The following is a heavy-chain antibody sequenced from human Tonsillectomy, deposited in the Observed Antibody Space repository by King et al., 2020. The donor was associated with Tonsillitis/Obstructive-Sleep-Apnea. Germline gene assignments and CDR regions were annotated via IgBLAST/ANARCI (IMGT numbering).Heavy chain of an antibody. CDR1: GGSISSSSYY. CDR3: ARHRPTYYYYGMDV. Sequence: QLQESGPGLVKPSETLSLTCTVSGGSISSSSYYWGWIRQPPGKGLEWIGSIYYSGSTYYNPSLKSRVTISVETSKNQFSLKLSSVTAADTAVYYFARHRPTYYYYGMDVWGQGTTVTVSS. CDR2: IYYSGST. J-gene: IGHJ6*02. V-gene: IGHV4-39*01.